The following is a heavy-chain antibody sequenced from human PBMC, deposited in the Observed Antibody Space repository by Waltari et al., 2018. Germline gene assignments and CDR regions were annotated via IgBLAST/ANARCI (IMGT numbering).Heavy chain of an antibody. Sequence: QVQLVESGGGVVQPGRSLRLSCAASGFTFSSYGMHWVRQAPGKGLEWVTVISHDGSKKKYADSVKGRFTISRDNSKNTLYLQMNSLRAEDTAVYYCAKDSLSTPFDYWGQGTLVTVSS. CDR3: AKDSLSTPFDY. J-gene: IGHJ4*02. CDR1: GFTFSSYG. D-gene: IGHD2-2*01. CDR2: ISHDGSKK. V-gene: IGHV3-30*18.